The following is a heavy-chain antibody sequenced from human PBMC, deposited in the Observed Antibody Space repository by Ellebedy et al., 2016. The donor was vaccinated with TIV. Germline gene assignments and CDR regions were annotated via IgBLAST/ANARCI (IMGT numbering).Heavy chain of an antibody. J-gene: IGHJ4*02. V-gene: IGHV3-23*01. CDR3: SRDQDGMGGTSDY. Sequence: GGSLRLXXAASGFTFSSYAMSWVRQAPGKGLEWVSSITGSAGGTYYADSVKGRFTISRDNSKNSVFLQMNGLRAEDTAVYYCSRDQDGMGGTSDYWGQGTLVTVSS. CDR2: ITGSAGGT. CDR1: GFTFSSYA. D-gene: IGHD1-26*01.